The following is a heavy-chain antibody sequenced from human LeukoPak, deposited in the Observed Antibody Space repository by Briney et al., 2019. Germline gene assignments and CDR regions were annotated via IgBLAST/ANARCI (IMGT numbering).Heavy chain of an antibody. CDR3: ARGAGYNYPYYFDY. CDR2: IYGGGNI. D-gene: IGHD5-24*01. Sequence: GGSLRLSCAASGFTLSSKYRNWVRQAPGKGLEWVSFIYGGGNIYYADPVMGRFTISRDNSKNTLYLQMNSLRAEDTAVYYCARGAGYNYPYYFDYWGQGTLVTVSS. J-gene: IGHJ4*02. CDR1: GFTLSSKY. V-gene: IGHV3-53*01.